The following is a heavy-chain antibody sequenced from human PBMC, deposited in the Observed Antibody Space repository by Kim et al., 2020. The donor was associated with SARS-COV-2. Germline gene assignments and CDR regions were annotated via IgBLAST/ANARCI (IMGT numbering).Heavy chain of an antibody. J-gene: IGHJ4*02. CDR3: TRGGRDITPFDY. Sequence: GGSLRLSCTTSGFNFGDYAINWFRQAPGKGLEWVGLTRSKAFGGTREYAASVKGRFTISRDDSKNIAYLQMDSLKTEDTALYYCTRGGRDITPFDYWGQGVLVTVSS. CDR2: TRSKAFGGTR. CDR1: GFNFGDYA. D-gene: IGHD5-12*01. V-gene: IGHV3-49*03.